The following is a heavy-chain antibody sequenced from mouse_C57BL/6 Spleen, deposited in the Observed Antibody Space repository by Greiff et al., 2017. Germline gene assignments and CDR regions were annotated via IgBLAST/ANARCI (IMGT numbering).Heavy chain of an antibody. CDR3: ASPNYYGSSYVFAY. CDR2: INPNNGGT. CDR1: GYTFTDYY. J-gene: IGHJ3*01. V-gene: IGHV1-26*01. Sequence: EVQLQQSGPELVKPGASVKISCKASGYTFTDYYMNWVKQSHGKSLEWIGDINPNNGGTSYNQKFKGKATLTVDKSSSTAYMALRSLTSEDSAVYYCASPNYYGSSYVFAYWGQGTLVTVSA. D-gene: IGHD1-1*01.